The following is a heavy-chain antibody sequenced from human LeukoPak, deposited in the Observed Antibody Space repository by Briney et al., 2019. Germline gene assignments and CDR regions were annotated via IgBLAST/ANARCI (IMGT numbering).Heavy chain of an antibody. J-gene: IGHJ4*02. CDR2: TYYRSKWYN. V-gene: IGHV6-1*01. Sequence: SQTLSLTCAISGDSVSSDIAAWNWIRQSPSRGPEWLGRTYYRSKWYNDYAVSMRSRITINPDTSKNQFSLQLNSVTPEDTAVYYCARIGYDRPDVDDWGQGTLVTISS. D-gene: IGHD5-12*01. CDR1: GDSVSSDIAA. CDR3: ARIGYDRPDVDD.